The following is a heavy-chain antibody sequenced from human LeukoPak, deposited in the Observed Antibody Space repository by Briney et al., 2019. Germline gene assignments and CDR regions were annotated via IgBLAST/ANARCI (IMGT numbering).Heavy chain of an antibody. V-gene: IGHV4-39*01. CDR2: IYYSGST. D-gene: IGHD3-22*01. CDR1: GGSISSGSYY. Sequence: SETLSLTCTVSGGSISSGSYYWGWIRQPPGKGLEWIGSIYYSGSTYYNPSLKSRVTISVDTSKNQFSLKLSSVTAADTAVYYCARSRGDITVIVVVITTSWFDPWGQGTLVTVSS. J-gene: IGHJ5*02. CDR3: ARSRGDITVIVVVITTSWFDP.